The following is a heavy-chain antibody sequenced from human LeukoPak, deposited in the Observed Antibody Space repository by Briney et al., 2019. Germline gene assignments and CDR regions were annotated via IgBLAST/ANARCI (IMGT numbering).Heavy chain of an antibody. D-gene: IGHD3-10*01. J-gene: IGHJ6*03. Sequence: GGSLRLSCAASGFTFNNYGMHWVRQAPGKGLEWVAFIRYNGNNQYYADSVKGRFTISRDNSKNTLYLQMNSLKGDDTAVYYCAKDSAFYYIDVWGKGTTVTVSS. CDR1: GFTFNNYG. V-gene: IGHV3-30*02. CDR3: AKDSAFYYIDV. CDR2: IRYNGNNQ.